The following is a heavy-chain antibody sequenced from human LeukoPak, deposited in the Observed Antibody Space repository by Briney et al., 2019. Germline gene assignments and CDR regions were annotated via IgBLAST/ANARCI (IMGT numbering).Heavy chain of an antibody. D-gene: IGHD2-8*01. V-gene: IGHV3-23*01. CDR1: GFSFSDSV. J-gene: IGHJ4*02. CDR2: VSGDGAVT. Sequence: PGGSLRLSCVASGFSFSDSVMSWVRQPPGKGLEWVSAVSGDGAVTYYAASVRGRFTISRDNSKNTVYLQMNSLRAEDTATYYCAKVGYCTNNCFRIHDYWGQGALVAVSS. CDR3: AKVGYCTNNCFRIHDY.